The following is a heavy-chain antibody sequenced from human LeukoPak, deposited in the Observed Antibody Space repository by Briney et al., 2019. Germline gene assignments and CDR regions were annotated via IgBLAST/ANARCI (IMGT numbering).Heavy chain of an antibody. D-gene: IGHD7-27*01. Sequence: GGSLRLSCAASGFTFTTYAMSWVRQAPGKGLEWVSGISGSGGSTYYADSVKGRFTISRDNAKNSLYLQMNSLRAEDMALYYCAKDTDLTGEGAFDIWGQGTMVTVSS. CDR3: AKDTDLTGEGAFDI. J-gene: IGHJ3*02. CDR1: GFTFTTYA. V-gene: IGHV3-23*01. CDR2: ISGSGGST.